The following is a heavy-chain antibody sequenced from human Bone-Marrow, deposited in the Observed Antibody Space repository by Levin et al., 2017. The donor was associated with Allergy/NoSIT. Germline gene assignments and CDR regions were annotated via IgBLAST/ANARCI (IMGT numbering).Heavy chain of an antibody. CDR2: IYHSGST. Sequence: PSETLSLTCTVSGDSISSGGYYWSWIRQHPGKGLEWIGYIYHSGSTYYNPSLKGRVTISVDTSKNEFSLKLSSVTAADTAVCYCARGEYSCGSGSYYLDYWGQGTLVTVSS. D-gene: IGHD3-10*01. CDR3: ARGEYSCGSGSYYLDY. J-gene: IGHJ4*02. CDR1: GDSISSGGYY. V-gene: IGHV4-31*03.